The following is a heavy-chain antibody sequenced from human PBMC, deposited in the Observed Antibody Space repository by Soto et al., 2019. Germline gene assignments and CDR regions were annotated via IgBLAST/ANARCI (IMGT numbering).Heavy chain of an antibody. V-gene: IGHV1-2*04. CDR3: SRGAVGAHWFDP. J-gene: IGHJ5*02. CDR1: SYTFTVTY. D-gene: IGHD1-26*01. CDR2: INPNSGGT. Sequence: LLKVSRKSSSYTFTVTYMHWVRQAPGQGLEWMGWINPNSGGTKYAQKFQGWVTMTRDTSISTAYMELSRLRSDDTSVYYCSRGAVGAHWFDPWGQGIMVSVSS.